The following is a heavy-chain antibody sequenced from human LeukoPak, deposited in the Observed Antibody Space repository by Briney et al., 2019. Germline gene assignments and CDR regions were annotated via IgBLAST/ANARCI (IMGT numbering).Heavy chain of an antibody. CDR3: ARRESKYYYGSGSYFNWFDP. CDR1: GYTFTSYG. J-gene: IGHJ5*02. Sequence: GASVKVSCKASGYTFTSYGISWVRQAPGQGLEWMGWISAYNGNTNYAQKLQGRVTMTTDTSTSTAYMELRSLRSDDTAVYYCARRESKYYYGSGSYFNWFDPWGQGTLVTVSS. D-gene: IGHD3-10*01. V-gene: IGHV1-18*01. CDR2: ISAYNGNT.